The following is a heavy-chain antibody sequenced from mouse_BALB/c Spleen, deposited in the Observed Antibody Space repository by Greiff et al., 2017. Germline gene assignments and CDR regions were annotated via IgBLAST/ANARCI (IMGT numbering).Heavy chain of an antibody. D-gene: IGHD2-13*01. Sequence: HVQLKQSGPELVKPGASVRISCKASGYTFTSYYIHWVNQRPGQGLEWIGWIYPGNVNTKYTETFKGKATLTADNSSSTDYMQLSSLTSEDSAVYCCARGGEFAYWGQGTLVTVSA. CDR3: ARGGEFAY. V-gene: IGHV1S56*01. CDR1: GYTFTSYY. CDR2: IYPGNVNT. J-gene: IGHJ3*01.